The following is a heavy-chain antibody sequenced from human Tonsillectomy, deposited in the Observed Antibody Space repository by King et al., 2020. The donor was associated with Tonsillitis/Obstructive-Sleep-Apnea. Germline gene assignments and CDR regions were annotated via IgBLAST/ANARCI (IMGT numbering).Heavy chain of an antibody. D-gene: IGHD3-10*01. V-gene: IGHV3-20*04. Sequence: VQLVESGGRVVRPGGSLRLSCVASGFNFDNYGMSWVRQAPGKGLEWLSGINWNGGYTGYADSVKGRFTISRDNAKNSLYLQMNSLRVEDTALYYCAGDLLGVENNYYGSGSPDFWGQGTLVTVSS. CDR1: GFNFDNYG. CDR2: INWNGGYT. CDR3: AGDLLGVENNYYGSGSPDF. J-gene: IGHJ4*02.